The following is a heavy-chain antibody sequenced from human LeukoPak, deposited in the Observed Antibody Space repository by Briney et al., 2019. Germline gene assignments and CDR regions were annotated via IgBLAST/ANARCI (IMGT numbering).Heavy chain of an antibody. J-gene: IGHJ6*04. D-gene: IGHD3-10*02. V-gene: IGHV3-48*03. CDR2: ISSSGSTI. CDR3: AELGITMIGGV. Sequence: GGSLRLSCAASGFTFSSYEMNWVRQAPGKGLEWVSYISSSGSTIYYADSVKGRFTISRDNAKNSLYLQMNSLRAEDTADYYCAELGITMIGGVWGKGTTVTVSS. CDR1: GFTFSSYE.